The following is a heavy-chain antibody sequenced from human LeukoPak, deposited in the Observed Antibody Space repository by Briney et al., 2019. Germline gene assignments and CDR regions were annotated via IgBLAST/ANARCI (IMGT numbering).Heavy chain of an antibody. Sequence: SETLSLTCTVSGGSISSYYWSWIRQPPGKGLEWIGYIYYSGSTNYNPSLKSRVTISVDTSKNQFSLKLSSVTAADTAVYYCARSGSGWYQEDYWGQGTLVTASS. CDR3: ARSGSGWYQEDY. J-gene: IGHJ4*02. V-gene: IGHV4-59*08. D-gene: IGHD6-19*01. CDR1: GGSISSYY. CDR2: IYYSGST.